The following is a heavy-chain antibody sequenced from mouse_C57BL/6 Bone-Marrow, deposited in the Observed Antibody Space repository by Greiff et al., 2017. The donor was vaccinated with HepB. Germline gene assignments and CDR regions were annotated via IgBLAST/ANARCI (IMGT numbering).Heavy chain of an antibody. Sequence: VQLQQSGAELARPGASVKLSCKASGYTFKSYGISWVKQRTGQGLEWIGEIYPRSGNTYYNEKFKGKATLTADKSSSTAYMELRSLTSEDSAVYFCARSHYASKGGYFDYWGQGTTLTVSS. CDR3: ARSHYASKGGYFDY. J-gene: IGHJ2*01. CDR1: GYTFKSYG. D-gene: IGHD1-1*01. CDR2: IYPRSGNT. V-gene: IGHV1-81*01.